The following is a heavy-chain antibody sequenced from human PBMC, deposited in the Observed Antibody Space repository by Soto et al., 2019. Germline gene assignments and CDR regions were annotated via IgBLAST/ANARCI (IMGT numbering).Heavy chain of an antibody. Sequence: DVQLLESGGGLVQPEGSLRLSCAASGFTFSSYAMGWVRQGPGQGVECVAVVRLGGSTHYADSVRGGFTIYRDNPKNTLSLQLNGLTAEDTAVYFCAKRRGAGGHFDYWGQGALVTVSS. CDR2: VRLGGST. CDR1: GFTFSSYA. D-gene: IGHD2-15*01. V-gene: IGHV3-23*01. J-gene: IGHJ4*02. CDR3: AKRRGAGGHFDY.